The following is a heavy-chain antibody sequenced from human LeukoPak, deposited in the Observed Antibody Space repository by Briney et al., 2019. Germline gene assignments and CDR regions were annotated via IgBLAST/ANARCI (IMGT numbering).Heavy chain of an antibody. V-gene: IGHV1-2*02. D-gene: IGHD6-13*01. Sequence: ASVKVSCKASGYTFTDYYIHWVRQGPGQGLEWMGWINPNSGTNYAQNFQGRVTMTRDTSTSTDYMELSRLRSDETAVYYCAREEQHQRGRHFEYWGQGTLVTVSS. CDR2: INPNSGT. CDR3: AREEQHQRGRHFEY. CDR1: GYTFTDYY. J-gene: IGHJ4*02.